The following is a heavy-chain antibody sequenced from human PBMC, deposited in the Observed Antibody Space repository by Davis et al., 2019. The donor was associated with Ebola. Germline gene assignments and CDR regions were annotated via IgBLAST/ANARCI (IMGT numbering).Heavy chain of an antibody. V-gene: IGHV3-23*01. CDR3: GVQGDY. CDR2: ISGSGGST. CDR1: GFTFNIYA. Sequence: GESLKISCAASGFTFNIYAMSWVRQAPGKGLEWVSAISGSGGSTYYADSVKGRFTISRHNLKNMLYLQMNSLRPEDTAVYYCGVQGDYWGQGTLVTVSS. J-gene: IGHJ4*02.